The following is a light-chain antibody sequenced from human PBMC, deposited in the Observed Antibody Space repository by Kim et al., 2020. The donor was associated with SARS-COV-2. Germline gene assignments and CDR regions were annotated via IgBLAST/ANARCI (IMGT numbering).Light chain of an antibody. CDR1: RWGIGSGDE. V-gene: IGLV1-40*01. CDR2: NSD. CDR3: QSDDKSPSGHVI. J-gene: IGLJ2*01. Sequence: GTLSCKGSRWGIGSGDEVEWWRQLQGTAPQLLIYNSDSRPSGVPDRFSAFKSGTSASLAISGRQSEDEGDYYCQSDDKSPSGHVIFGGGTKLTVL.